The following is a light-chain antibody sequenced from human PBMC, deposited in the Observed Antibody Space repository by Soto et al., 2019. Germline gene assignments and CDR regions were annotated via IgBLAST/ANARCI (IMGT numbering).Light chain of an antibody. CDR2: AAS. J-gene: IGKJ5*01. V-gene: IGKV1-39*01. CDR1: QSISSY. Sequence: DIRMSQSPSSLSASVGDRVTITCRASQSISSYLNWYQQKPGKAPKLLIYAASSLESEVPSRFSGSGSGTDFTLTISSLQPEDFATYYCQQSSSTLITFAQGTRLAVK. CDR3: QQSSSTLIT.